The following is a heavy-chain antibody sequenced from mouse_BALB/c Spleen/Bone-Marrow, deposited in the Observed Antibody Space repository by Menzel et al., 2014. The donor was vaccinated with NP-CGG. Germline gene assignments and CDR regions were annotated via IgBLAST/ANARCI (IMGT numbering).Heavy chain of an antibody. V-gene: IGHV2-9*02. CDR3: ARDPRTGTGAMDY. CDR1: GFSLISYG. J-gene: IGHJ4*01. Sequence: VQLVESGPGLVAPSQSLSITCTVSGFSLISYGVNWVRQPPGKGLEWLGVIWAGGSTNYNLALMSRLSISKDNSKSQVFLKMNSLQTDDTAMYYCARDPRTGTGAMDYWGQGTSVTVSS. D-gene: IGHD4-1*01. CDR2: IWAGGST.